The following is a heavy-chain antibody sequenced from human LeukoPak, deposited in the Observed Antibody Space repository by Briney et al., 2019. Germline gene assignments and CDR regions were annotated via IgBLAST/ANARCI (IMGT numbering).Heavy chain of an antibody. J-gene: IGHJ4*02. CDR2: ISSGSDYI. CDR3: ARVSLGAAAGTSR. V-gene: IGHV3-21*01. CDR1: GFSFNTYS. Sequence: GGSLRLSCAASGFSFNTYSMNWVRQAPGKGLEWVSSISSGSDYIYYADSMKGRFTISRDNAKNSLYLQMNSLRADDTAIYYCARVSLGAAAGTSRWGQGTLVTVSS. D-gene: IGHD6-13*01.